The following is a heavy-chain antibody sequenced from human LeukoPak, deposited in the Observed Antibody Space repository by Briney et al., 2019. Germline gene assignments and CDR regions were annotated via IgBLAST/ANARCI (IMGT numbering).Heavy chain of an antibody. V-gene: IGHV1-18*04. CDR2: ISAYNGNT. J-gene: IGHJ3*02. CDR1: GNTFSDSY. CDR3: ARRATVVTPEGYAFDI. D-gene: IGHD4-23*01. Sequence: ASVKVSCKASGNTFSDSYIHWVRQAPGQGLEWMGWISAYNGNTNYAQKLQGRVTMTTDTSTSTAYMELRSLRSDDTAVYYCARRATVVTPEGYAFDIWGQGTMVTVSS.